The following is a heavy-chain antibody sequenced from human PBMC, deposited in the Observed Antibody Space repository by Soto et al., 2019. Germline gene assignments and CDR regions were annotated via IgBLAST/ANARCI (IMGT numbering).Heavy chain of an antibody. Sequence: QVQLVQSGAEVKKPGSSVKVSCKASGGTFSSYAISWVRQAPGQGLEWMGGIIPIFGTANYAQKVQGRVTTTADEPTSTAYMELSSLRSEDTAVYYCARLITGTKRTEQFDPWGQGTLVTVSS. CDR1: GGTFSSYA. CDR3: ARLITGTKRTEQFDP. V-gene: IGHV1-69*01. J-gene: IGHJ5*02. CDR2: IIPIFGTA. D-gene: IGHD1-7*01.